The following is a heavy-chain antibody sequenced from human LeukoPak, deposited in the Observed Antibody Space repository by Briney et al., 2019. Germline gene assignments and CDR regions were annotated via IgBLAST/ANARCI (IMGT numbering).Heavy chain of an antibody. CDR2: INPYSGGR. J-gene: IGHJ5*02. V-gene: IGHV1-2*02. Sequence: ASVKVSCKTSGYTFTDYYIHWVRQAPGQGLEWMGWINPYSGGRNYAQKFQGRVTMTRDTSISTAYMELSRLRSDDTAVYYCARGYGTSYSNWFDPWGQGTLVTVSS. CDR3: ARGYGTSYSNWFDP. D-gene: IGHD2-2*01. CDR1: GYTFTDYY.